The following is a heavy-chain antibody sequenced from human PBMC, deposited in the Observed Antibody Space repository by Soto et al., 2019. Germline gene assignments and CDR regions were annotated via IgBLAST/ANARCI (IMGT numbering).Heavy chain of an antibody. CDR2: ISAYNGNT. CDR3: ARDQDDYDFWSGSYWFDP. J-gene: IGHJ5*02. V-gene: IGHV1-18*04. D-gene: IGHD3-3*01. Sequence: QVQLVQSGAEVKKPGASVKVSCKASGYTFTSYGISWVRQAPGQGLEWMGWISAYNGNTNYAQKLQGRVTMTTDTSTSTAYMELRSLRSDDTAVYYCARDQDDYDFWSGSYWFDPWGQGTLVTVSS. CDR1: GYTFTSYG.